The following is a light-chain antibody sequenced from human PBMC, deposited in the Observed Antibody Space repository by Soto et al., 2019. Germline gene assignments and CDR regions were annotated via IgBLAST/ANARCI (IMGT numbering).Light chain of an antibody. CDR1: SSDVGGYNY. CDR2: DVS. J-gene: IGLJ1*01. Sequence: QSALTQPASVSGSPGQSITISCTGTSSDVGGYNYVSWYQHHPGKAPKLIIYDVSNRPSGVSNRFSGSKSDNTASLTISGLQPEDEADYHCSSYTTSNTRQIVFGTGTKVTVL. CDR3: SSYTTSNTRQIV. V-gene: IGLV2-14*03.